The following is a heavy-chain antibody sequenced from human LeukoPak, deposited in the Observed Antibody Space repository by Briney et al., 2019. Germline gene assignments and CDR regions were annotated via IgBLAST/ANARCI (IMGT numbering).Heavy chain of an antibody. V-gene: IGHV3-74*01. CDR2: INSDGSFT. Sequence: GGSLRLSCAASGFTFSSYSMNWVPQAPGKGLVWVSVINSDGSFTTYGDSVKGRFTISRDNAKNTLYLQMNSLRAEDTAVYYCSRAGPDWRIDSWGQGTLVTVSS. CDR3: SRAGPDWRIDS. D-gene: IGHD3-9*01. CDR1: GFTFSSYS. J-gene: IGHJ4*02.